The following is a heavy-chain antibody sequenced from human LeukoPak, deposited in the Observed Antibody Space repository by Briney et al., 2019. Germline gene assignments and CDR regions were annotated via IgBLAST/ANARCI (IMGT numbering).Heavy chain of an antibody. CDR1: GFTFSTYW. CDR2: IKSDGST. Sequence: GGSLRLSCAASGFTFSTYWMHWVRQAPGKGLLWVSRIKSDGSTNYADSVKGRFTISRDNAKNTVSLQMNSLRAEDTGVYYCARAPSEIGGYYPEYFRHWGQGTLVTVSS. V-gene: IGHV3-74*01. J-gene: IGHJ1*01. D-gene: IGHD3-22*01. CDR3: ARAPSEIGGYYPEYFRH.